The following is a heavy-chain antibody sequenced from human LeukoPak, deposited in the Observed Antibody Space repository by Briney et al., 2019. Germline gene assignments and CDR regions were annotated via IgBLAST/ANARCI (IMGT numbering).Heavy chain of an antibody. Sequence: GASVKVSCKASGYTFTGYYIHWVRRAPGQGLEWMGWINPHSGGTNYAQKFQGGVTMTRDTSITTAYMELSSLRSDDTAVYYCARDVWFGEGYMDVWGKGTTVTVSS. CDR1: GYTFTGYY. CDR3: ARDVWFGEGYMDV. CDR2: INPHSGGT. V-gene: IGHV1-2*02. J-gene: IGHJ6*03. D-gene: IGHD3-10*01.